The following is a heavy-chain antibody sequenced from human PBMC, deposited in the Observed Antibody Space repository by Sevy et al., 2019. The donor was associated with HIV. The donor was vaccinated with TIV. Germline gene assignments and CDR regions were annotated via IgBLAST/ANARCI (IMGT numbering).Heavy chain of an antibody. CDR3: ASQRYYDFWSGYREATDY. V-gene: IGHV3-23*01. CDR2: ISGSGGST. CDR1: GFTFGSYA. Sequence: GGSLRLSCTASGFTFGSYAMSWVRQAPGKGLEWVSAISGSGGSTYYADSVKGRFTISRDNSKNTLYLQMNSLRAEDTAVYYCASQRYYDFWSGYREATDYWGQGTLVTVSS. D-gene: IGHD3-3*01. J-gene: IGHJ4*02.